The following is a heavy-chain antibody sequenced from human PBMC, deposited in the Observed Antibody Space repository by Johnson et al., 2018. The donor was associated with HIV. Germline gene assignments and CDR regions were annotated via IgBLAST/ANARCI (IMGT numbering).Heavy chain of an antibody. J-gene: IGHJ3*02. CDR2: IRYDGSNK. CDR1: GFTFSSYG. V-gene: IGHV3-30*02. CDR3: AKDMRSLAYYYDSSGYNAFDI. D-gene: IGHD3-22*01. Sequence: QVQLVESGGGVVQPGGSLRLSCAASGFTFSSYGMHWVRQAPGKGLEWVAFIRYDGSNKYYADSVKGRFTISRDNSKNTLYLKMNRLRAEDTAVYYCAKDMRSLAYYYDSSGYNAFDIWGQGTMVTVSS.